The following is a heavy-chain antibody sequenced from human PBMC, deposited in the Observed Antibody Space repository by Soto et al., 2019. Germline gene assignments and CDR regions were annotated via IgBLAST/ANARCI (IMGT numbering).Heavy chain of an antibody. J-gene: IGHJ5*02. V-gene: IGHV1-69*10. CDR2: IIPIFGIA. D-gene: IGHD2-15*01. CDR1: GGTFSSYA. Sequence: GASVKVSCKASGGTFSSYAISWVRQAPGQGLEWMGGIIPIFGIANYAQKFQGRVTITADKSTSTAYMELSSLRSEDTAVYYCARGKVVVAPLDPWGQGTLVTVSS. CDR3: ARGKVVVAPLDP.